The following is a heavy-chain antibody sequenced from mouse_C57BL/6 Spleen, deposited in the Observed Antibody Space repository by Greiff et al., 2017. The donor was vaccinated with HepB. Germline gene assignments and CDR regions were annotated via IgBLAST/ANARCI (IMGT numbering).Heavy chain of an antibody. J-gene: IGHJ1*03. D-gene: IGHD1-1*01. Sequence: QVQLQQSGAELARPGASVKLSCKASGYTFTSYGISWVKQRTGQGLEWIGEIYPRSGNTYYNEKFKGKATLTADKSSSTAYMELRSLTSEDSAVYFCARDGSYYYGSSLQYFDVWGTGTTVTVSS. CDR2: IYPRSGNT. CDR3: ARDGSYYYGSSLQYFDV. V-gene: IGHV1-81*01. CDR1: GYTFTSYG.